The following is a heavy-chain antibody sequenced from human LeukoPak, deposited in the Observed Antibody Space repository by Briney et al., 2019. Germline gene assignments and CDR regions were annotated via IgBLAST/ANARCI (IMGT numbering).Heavy chain of an antibody. J-gene: IGHJ4*02. V-gene: IGHV4-39*07. D-gene: IGHD3-10*01. Sequence: SETLSLTCTVSGGSISSSSYYWGWIRQPPGKGLEWIGSIYYSGSTYYNPSLKSRVTISVDTSKNQFSLKLSSVTAADTAVYYCARARTTMVRGVIIKGLVVLDYWGQGTLVTVSS. CDR3: ARARTTMVRGVIIKGLVVLDY. CDR1: GGSISSSSYY. CDR2: IYYSGST.